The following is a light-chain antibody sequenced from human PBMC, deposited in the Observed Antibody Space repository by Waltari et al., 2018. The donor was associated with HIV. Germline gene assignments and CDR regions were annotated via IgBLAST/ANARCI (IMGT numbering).Light chain of an antibody. V-gene: IGLV3-25*03. J-gene: IGLJ3*02. CDR3: QSANSRGTSLV. CDR1: DLPKTY. Sequence: SFELTQPPSVSVSPGHTARINCSGDDLPKTYAYWYQQKTGQAPVRIIYKDTERPSGIPERFAGSSSGTTVTLTISGVQAEDEADYYCQSANSRGTSLVFGGGTKLTVL. CDR2: KDT.